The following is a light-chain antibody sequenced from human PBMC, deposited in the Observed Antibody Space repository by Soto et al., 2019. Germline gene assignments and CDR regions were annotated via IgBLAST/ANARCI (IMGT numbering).Light chain of an antibody. CDR1: SSNVGSNS. Sequence: QSVLTQSPSASGTAGQRITISCSGGSSNVGSNSVNWYQQVPGTAPKVLIYRDHQRPSRVPDRFSGSKSGTSASLAISGLQSEDEADYYCASWDDSLNAVLFGGGTKATVL. J-gene: IGLJ2*01. V-gene: IGLV1-44*01. CDR2: RDH. CDR3: ASWDDSLNAVL.